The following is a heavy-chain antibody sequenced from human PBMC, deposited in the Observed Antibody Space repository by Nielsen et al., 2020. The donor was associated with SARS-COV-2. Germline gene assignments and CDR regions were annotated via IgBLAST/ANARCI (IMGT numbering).Heavy chain of an antibody. Sequence: GGSLRLSCAASGFTFDDYAMHWVRQAPGKGLEWVSGINWNGGSTGYADSVKGRFTISRDNAENSLYLQMNSLRDEDTAVYFCARDGSESSYYFDAWGQGTLVAVSS. J-gene: IGHJ4*02. V-gene: IGHV3-20*04. CDR1: GFTFDDYA. CDR3: ARDGSESSYYFDA. CDR2: INWNGGST. D-gene: IGHD1-26*01.